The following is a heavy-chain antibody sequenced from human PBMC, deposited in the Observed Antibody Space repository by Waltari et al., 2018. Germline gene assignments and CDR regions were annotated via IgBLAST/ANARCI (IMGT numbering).Heavy chain of an antibody. CDR3: ARDLDDIGRYYYYGMDV. Sequence: QVQLVQSGAEVKKPGASVKVSCKASGYTFTSYDINWVRQATGQGLEWMGWMNPNSGNTGYAQKFQGRVTMTRNTSISTAYMELSSLRSEDTAVYYCARDLDDIGRYYYYGMDVWGQGTTVTVSS. V-gene: IGHV1-8*01. J-gene: IGHJ6*02. CDR1: GYTFTSYD. D-gene: IGHD3-9*01. CDR2: MNPNSGNT.